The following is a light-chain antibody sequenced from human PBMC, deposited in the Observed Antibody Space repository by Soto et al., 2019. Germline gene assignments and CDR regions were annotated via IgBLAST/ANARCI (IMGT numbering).Light chain of an antibody. Sequence: EIVMTQSPATLSVSPGERATLSCRASQSVSSNLAWYQQKPGQAPRLLIYGASTRATGIPARFSGSGSGTECTLTISSLQSEDFALYYCQQYSKFPSLTFGGGTKVGIK. CDR1: QSVSSN. CDR3: QQYSKFPSLT. J-gene: IGKJ4*01. CDR2: GAS. V-gene: IGKV3-15*01.